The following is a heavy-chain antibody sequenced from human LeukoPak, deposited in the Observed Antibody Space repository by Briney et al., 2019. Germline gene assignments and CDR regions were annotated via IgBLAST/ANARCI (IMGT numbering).Heavy chain of an antibody. V-gene: IGHV3-23*01. CDR3: AKGLERSYDTFDI. J-gene: IGHJ3*02. D-gene: IGHD1-26*01. Sequence: GGSLRLSCAASGFTFSSYAMSWVRQAPGKGLEWVSAISGSGGSTYYADSVKGRFTISRHNSKNTLYLQMNSLRAEDTAVYYCAKGLERSYDTFDIWGQGTMVTVSS. CDR1: GFTFSSYA. CDR2: ISGSGGST.